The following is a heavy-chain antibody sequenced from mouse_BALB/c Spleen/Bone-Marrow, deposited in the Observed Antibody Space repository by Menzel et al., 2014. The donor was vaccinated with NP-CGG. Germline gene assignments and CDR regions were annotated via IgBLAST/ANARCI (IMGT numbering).Heavy chain of an antibody. D-gene: IGHD2-3*01. CDR2: IIPSNGRT. J-gene: IGHJ1*01. Sequence: LVESGAELVKPGASVKLSCKASGYTFTSYWMHWVKQRPGQGLEWIGEIIPSNGRTNYNEKFKSKATLTVDKSSNTAYMQPSSLTSEDSAVYYCARWLLQYFDVWGAGTTVTVSS. V-gene: IGHV1S81*02. CDR3: ARWLLQYFDV. CDR1: GYTFTSYW.